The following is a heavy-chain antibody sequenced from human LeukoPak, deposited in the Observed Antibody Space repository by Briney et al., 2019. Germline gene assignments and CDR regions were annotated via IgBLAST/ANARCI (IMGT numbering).Heavy chain of an antibody. CDR3: AKDIGQQLARGADY. CDR1: GFTFSSYA. J-gene: IGHJ4*02. CDR2: IRYDGSNK. Sequence: PGGSLRLSCAASGFTFSSYAMHWVRQAPGKGLEWVAFIRYDGSNKYYSDSVKGRFTISRDYSKNTLYLQMNSLRAEDTAVYYCAKDIGQQLARGADYWGQGTLVTVSS. D-gene: IGHD6-13*01. V-gene: IGHV3-30*02.